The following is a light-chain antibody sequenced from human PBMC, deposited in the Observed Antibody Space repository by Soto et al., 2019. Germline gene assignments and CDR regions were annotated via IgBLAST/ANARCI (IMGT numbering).Light chain of an antibody. J-gene: IGKJ4*01. CDR2: LGS. V-gene: IGKV2-28*01. Sequence: DLVMTQSPLSLAVTPGEPASISCRSSQSLLHSNGYNYLDWYLQKPGQSPQLLIYLGSNRASGVPDRFSGSGSGTDFTLKISRVEAEDVGVYYCMQALQTPRAFGGGTKVEIK. CDR3: MQALQTPRA. CDR1: QSLLHSNGYNY.